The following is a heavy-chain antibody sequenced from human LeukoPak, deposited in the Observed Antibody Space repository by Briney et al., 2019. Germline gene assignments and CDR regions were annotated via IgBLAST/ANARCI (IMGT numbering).Heavy chain of an antibody. CDR3: ARAGQAEWFGELLN. CDR1: GGSISSYY. Sequence: SETLSLTCTVSGGSISSYYWSWIRQSAGKGLEWIGRIYTSGSTNYNPSLKSRVTMSVDTSKNQFSLKLSSVTAADTAVYYCARAGQAEWFGELLNWGQGTLVTVSS. V-gene: IGHV4-4*07. D-gene: IGHD3-10*01. CDR2: IYTSGST. J-gene: IGHJ4*02.